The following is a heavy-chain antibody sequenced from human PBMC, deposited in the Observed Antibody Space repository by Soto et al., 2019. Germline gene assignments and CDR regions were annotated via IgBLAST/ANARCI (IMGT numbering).Heavy chain of an antibody. CDR1: GFTFNSSE. D-gene: IGHD1-26*01. CDR2: MSSSGGII. V-gene: IGHV3-48*03. J-gene: IGHJ6*02. Sequence: EVQLVESGGGLVQPGGSLRLSCAASGFTFNSSEMNWVRQAPGKGLEWISYMSSSGGIIYYAASVRGRFTITRDNAKNSLYLQMTSLRAEDTAIYYCARDGARANYAYYGMDVWGQRTKVTVSS. CDR3: ARDGARANYAYYGMDV.